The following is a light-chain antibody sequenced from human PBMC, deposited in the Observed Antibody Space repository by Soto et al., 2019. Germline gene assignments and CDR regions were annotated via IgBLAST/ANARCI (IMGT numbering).Light chain of an antibody. CDR2: AAS. J-gene: IGKJ1*01. Sequence: DIQMTQSPSSLSASVGDRVSITCRASQYISTYVNWFQHKPGKAPNLLIYAASSLQSGVPSRFSGSGSGTDFTLTISSLQPEDFAIYYCQQSYNTPRTFGQGTKVEV. CDR3: QQSYNTPRT. V-gene: IGKV1-39*01. CDR1: QYISTY.